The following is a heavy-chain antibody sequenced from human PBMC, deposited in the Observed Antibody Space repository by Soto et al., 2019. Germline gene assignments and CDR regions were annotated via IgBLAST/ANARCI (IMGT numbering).Heavy chain of an antibody. V-gene: IGHV4-31*03. CDR2: IHYRGST. CDR1: GGSITGAYY. J-gene: IGHJ6*02. D-gene: IGHD2-15*01. CDR3: ARVRDSFGLDV. Sequence: SETLSLTCTVSGGSITGAYYWNWIRQRPGKGLEWIGSIHYRGSTYYNPSLQSRITISLDRSNNQFSLNLSSVTAADTAVYYCARVRDSFGLDVWGQGTTVTVSS.